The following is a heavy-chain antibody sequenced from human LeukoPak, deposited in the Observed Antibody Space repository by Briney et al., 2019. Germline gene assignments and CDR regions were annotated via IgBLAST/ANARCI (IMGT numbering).Heavy chain of an antibody. CDR1: GGSISTYY. Sequence: SETLSLTCTVSGGSISTYYWSWIRQPPGKKLEWIGYIYYSGNTNYNPSLKSRLTMSVVTSKSQFSLRLSSVTAADTAVYYCARVGDGCFDYWGQGTLVTVSS. V-gene: IGHV4-59*01. J-gene: IGHJ4*02. CDR3: ARVGDGCFDY. D-gene: IGHD5-24*01. CDR2: IYYSGNT.